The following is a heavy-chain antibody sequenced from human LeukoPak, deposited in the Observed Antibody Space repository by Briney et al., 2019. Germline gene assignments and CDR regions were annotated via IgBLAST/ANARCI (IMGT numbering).Heavy chain of an antibody. J-gene: IGHJ1*01. CDR1: GGTFSSYA. Sequence: ASVKVSCKASGGTFSSYAISWVRQAPGQGLEWMGWINPNSGGTNYAQKFQGRVTMTRDTSTSTAYMELRSLRSDDTAVYYCARDASSSEWLWAPNQAQYFQHWGQGTLVTVSS. V-gene: IGHV1-2*02. CDR3: ARDASSSEWLWAPNQAQYFQH. CDR2: INPNSGGT. D-gene: IGHD3-3*01.